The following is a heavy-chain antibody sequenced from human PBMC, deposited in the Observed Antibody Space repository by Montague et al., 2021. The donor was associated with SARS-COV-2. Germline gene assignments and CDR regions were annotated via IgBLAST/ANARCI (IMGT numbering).Heavy chain of an antibody. CDR1: GFTFSSYA. Sequence: SLRLSCAASGFTFSSYAMHWVRQAPGEGLEWVAVISYDGSNKYYADSVKGRFTISRDNSKNTLYLQMNSLRAEDTAVYYCARVRYCSSTSCYNVYYGMDVWGQGTTVTVSS. D-gene: IGHD2-2*02. J-gene: IGHJ6*02. CDR3: ARVRYCSSTSCYNVYYGMDV. CDR2: ISYDGSNK. V-gene: IGHV3-30-3*01.